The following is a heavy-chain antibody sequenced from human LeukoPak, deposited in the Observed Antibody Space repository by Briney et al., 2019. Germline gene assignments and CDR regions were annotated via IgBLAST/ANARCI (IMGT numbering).Heavy chain of an antibody. J-gene: IGHJ6*02. D-gene: IGHD6-13*01. Sequence: GRSLRLSCAASGFTFSSYGMRWVRQAPSKGLEWVAVISYDGSNKYYADSVKGRFTISRDNSKNTLYLQMNSLRAEDTAVYYCAKAFIPGMAAAGTYYYYYGMDVWGQGTTVTVSS. V-gene: IGHV3-30*18. CDR3: AKAFIPGMAAAGTYYYYYGMDV. CDR1: GFTFSSYG. CDR2: ISYDGSNK.